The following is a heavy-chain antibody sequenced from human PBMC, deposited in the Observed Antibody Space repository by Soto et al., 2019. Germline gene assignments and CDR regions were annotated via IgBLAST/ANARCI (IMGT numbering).Heavy chain of an antibody. Sequence: GESLKISCEGFGYNFATYWIAWVRQMPGKGLEYMGIIYPGDSDSRYSPSFQGQVTFSADKSISTAYLQWSSLKASDTAMYYCARLPSPYNWGFDYWGQGTLVTVSS. CDR3: ARLPSPYNWGFDY. D-gene: IGHD1-20*01. V-gene: IGHV5-51*01. CDR2: IYPGDSDS. CDR1: GYNFATYW. J-gene: IGHJ4*02.